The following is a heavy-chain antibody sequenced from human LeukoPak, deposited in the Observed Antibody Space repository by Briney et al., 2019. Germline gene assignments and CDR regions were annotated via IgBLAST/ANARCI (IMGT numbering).Heavy chain of an antibody. CDR3: AKLYCSSTSCPHFDY. V-gene: IGHV3-48*04. Sequence: GGSLRLSCAASGFTFSSYSMNWVRQAPGKGLEWVSYIRSSSNIIYYADSVKGRFTISRDNTKNSLYLQMNSLRAEDTAVYYCAKLYCSSTSCPHFDYWGQGTLVTVSS. CDR2: IRSSSNII. D-gene: IGHD2-2*01. J-gene: IGHJ4*02. CDR1: GFTFSSYS.